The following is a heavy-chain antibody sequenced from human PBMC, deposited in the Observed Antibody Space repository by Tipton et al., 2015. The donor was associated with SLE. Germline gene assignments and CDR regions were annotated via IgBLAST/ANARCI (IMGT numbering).Heavy chain of an antibody. V-gene: IGHV4-39*07. Sequence: TLSLTCTVSGGSISSRSYYWGWIRQPPGKGLEWIGSIYYSWSTYYNPSLKSRVTISVDTSKNQFSLKLSSVTAADTAVYYCARHRASSGWLKKGAFDLWGQGTMVTVSS. D-gene: IGHD6-19*01. CDR3: ARHRASSGWLKKGAFDL. J-gene: IGHJ3*01. CDR2: IYYSWST. CDR1: GGSISSRSYY.